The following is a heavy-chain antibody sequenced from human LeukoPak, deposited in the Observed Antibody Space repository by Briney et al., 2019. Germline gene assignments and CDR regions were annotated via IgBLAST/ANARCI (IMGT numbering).Heavy chain of an antibody. CDR2: IYSGGST. V-gene: IGHV3-53*01. D-gene: IGHD5-12*01. CDR1: GFTVSSNY. Sequence: QPGGSLRLSCAASGFTVSSNYMSWVRQAPGKGLEWVSVIYSGGSTYYADSVKGRFTISRDDAKNSLYVQMNSLRDEDTAVYYCARVEYSGWNLEYWGQGTLVTVSS. J-gene: IGHJ4*02. CDR3: ARVEYSGWNLEY.